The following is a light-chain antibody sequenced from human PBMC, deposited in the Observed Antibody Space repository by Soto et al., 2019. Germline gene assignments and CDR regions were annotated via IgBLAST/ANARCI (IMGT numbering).Light chain of an antibody. CDR2: AAS. CDR3: QQYYSYSRT. Sequence: AIRMSQFPSSFSASTGDRGTITCRASQGISSYLAWYQQKPGKAPKLLIYAASTLQSGVPSRFSGSGSGTDFTLTISCLQSEDFATYYCQQYYSYSRTFGQGTKVDIK. J-gene: IGKJ1*01. CDR1: QGISSY. V-gene: IGKV1-8*01.